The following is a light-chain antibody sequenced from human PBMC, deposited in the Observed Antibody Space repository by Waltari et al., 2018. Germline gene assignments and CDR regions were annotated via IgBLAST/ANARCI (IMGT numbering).Light chain of an antibody. J-gene: IGKJ1*01. CDR2: GAS. Sequence: EIVLTQSPGTLSLSPGERVTLSCRASQSVSRTLAWYQQKPGQAPMLLIYGASIRATGIPDRFSGSGSGTDFSLTISRLEPEDFAVYYCQHYRSLPVTFGQGTKVEIK. CDR3: QHYRSLPVT. CDR1: QSVSRT. V-gene: IGKV3-20*01.